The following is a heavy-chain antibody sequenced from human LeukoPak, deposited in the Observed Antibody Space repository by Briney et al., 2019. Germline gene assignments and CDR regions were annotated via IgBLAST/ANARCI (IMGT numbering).Heavy chain of an antibody. J-gene: IGHJ4*02. V-gene: IGHV1-69*04. CDR2: IIPILGIA. CDR1: GGTFSSYA. CDR3: ARHRGYEQTEGLDY. Sequence: SVNVSCKASGGTFSSYAISWVRQAAGQGLDWMGRIIPILGIANYAQKFQGRVTITADKSTSTAYIELSSLRSEDTAVYYCARHRGYEQTEGLDYWGQGTLVTVSS. D-gene: IGHD5-12*01.